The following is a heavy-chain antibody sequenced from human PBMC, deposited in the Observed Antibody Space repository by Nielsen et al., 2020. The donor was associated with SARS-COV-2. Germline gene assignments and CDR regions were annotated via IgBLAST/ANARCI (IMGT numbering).Heavy chain of an antibody. Sequence: ASVKVSCKASGYTFTSYYMHWMRQAPGQGLEWMGIINPSGGSTSYAQKFQGRVTMTRDTSTSTVYMELSSLRSEDTAVYYCARGGHSGSYYERIPWFDPWGQGTLVTVSS. CDR1: GYTFTSYY. D-gene: IGHD1-26*01. V-gene: IGHV1-46*01. J-gene: IGHJ5*02. CDR2: INPSGGST. CDR3: ARGGHSGSYYERIPWFDP.